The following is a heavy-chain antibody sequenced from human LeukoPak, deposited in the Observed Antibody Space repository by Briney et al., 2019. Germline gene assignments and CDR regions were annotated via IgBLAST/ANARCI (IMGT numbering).Heavy chain of an antibody. D-gene: IGHD5-18*01. CDR3: AKGYSCGITYYFDY. CDR2: ISWNSGSI. Sequence: PGGSLRLSCAASGFTFDDYAMHWVRQAPGKGLGWVSGISWNSGSIVYADSVKGRFTISRDSAKNSLYLQMNSLRAEDMALYYCAKGYSCGITYYFDYWGQGTLVTVSS. J-gene: IGHJ4*02. CDR1: GFTFDDYA. V-gene: IGHV3-9*03.